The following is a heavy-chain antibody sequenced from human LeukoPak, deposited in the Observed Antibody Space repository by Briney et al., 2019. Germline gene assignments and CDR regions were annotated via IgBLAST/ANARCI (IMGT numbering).Heavy chain of an antibody. V-gene: IGHV4-31*03. CDR2: IDSSGST. CDR1: GGSIRSGGYY. D-gene: IGHD1-14*01. J-gene: IGHJ4*02. CDR3: ARSDIDRGWLYQHRNYYFDY. Sequence: SQTLSLTCTVSGGSIRSGGYYWSWIRQHPGKGLEWIGYIDSSGSTYYNPSLKRRITISVDTTKNQFPLKMSSVPAADTVVYYCARSDIDRGWLYQHRNYYFDYRGQGTLVTVSS.